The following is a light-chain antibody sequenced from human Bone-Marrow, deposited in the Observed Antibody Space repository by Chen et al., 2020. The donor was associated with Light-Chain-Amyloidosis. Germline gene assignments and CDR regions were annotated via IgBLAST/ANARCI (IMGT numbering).Light chain of an antibody. Sequence: SALTQPASVSGSPGQSITISCTGTNNDVGHYNYFSWYQQHPGKAPKLIIYDGDNRPSGVSKRFSGSKSGNTASLTISGLQAGDEADYYCSSYTSTSTLYVFGTGTKVTVL. CDR1: NNDVGHYNY. CDR3: SSYTSTSTLYV. V-gene: IGLV2-14*03. CDR2: DGD. J-gene: IGLJ1*01.